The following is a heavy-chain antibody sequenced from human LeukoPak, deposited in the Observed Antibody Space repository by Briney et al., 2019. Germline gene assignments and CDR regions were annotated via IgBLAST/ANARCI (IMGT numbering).Heavy chain of an antibody. V-gene: IGHV3-48*03. D-gene: IGHD5-24*01. J-gene: IGHJ4*02. CDR1: GFTFNRYE. CDR2: INHNGRTI. CDR3: ARDHGWLPDY. Sequence: AGGPLRLSCAASGFTFNRYEMNWVRQAPGKGLEWVSYINHNGRTIYSADLVKGRFTISRDNAKNSLYLQMNSLRAEYTAVYYCARDHGWLPDYWGQGTLVTVSS.